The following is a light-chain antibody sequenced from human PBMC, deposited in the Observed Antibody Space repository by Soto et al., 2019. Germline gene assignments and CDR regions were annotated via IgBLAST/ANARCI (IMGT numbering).Light chain of an antibody. CDR2: AAS. CDR1: QSVSRSY. J-gene: IGKJ1*01. Sequence: EIVLTQSPGTLSLSPGERATLSCRASQSVSRSYLAWYQQKPGQAPRLLIYAASSRATGIPDRFSGSGYGKDFSLTISRLEPEDLAVYYCQHYGTSPTWTFGQGNKVEIK. V-gene: IGKV3-20*01. CDR3: QHYGTSPTWT.